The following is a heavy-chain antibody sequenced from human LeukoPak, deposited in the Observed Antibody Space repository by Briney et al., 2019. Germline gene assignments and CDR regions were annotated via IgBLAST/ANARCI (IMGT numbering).Heavy chain of an antibody. Sequence: GGSPRLSCAASGFNFSNYAMHWVRQAPRKGLEYVSAISSYGGSRYYAHSLKRRFTISRDNSKNTLYLQMGSLRPEDMAVYYCARDGGDIVVVTASYYYMDVWGKGTTVTVSS. V-gene: IGHV3-64*01. CDR2: ISSYGGSR. CDR3: ARDGGDIVVVTASYYYMDV. CDR1: GFNFSNYA. J-gene: IGHJ6*03. D-gene: IGHD2-21*02.